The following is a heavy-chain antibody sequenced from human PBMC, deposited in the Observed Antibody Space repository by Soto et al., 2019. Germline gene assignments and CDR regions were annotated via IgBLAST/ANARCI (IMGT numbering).Heavy chain of an antibody. J-gene: IGHJ4*02. CDR2: ITGSGRDT. CDR1: GFTFRNNV. V-gene: IGHV3-23*01. CDR3: AKKGVDNSTSALDS. Sequence: PGGSLRLSCAASGFTFRNNVLSWVRQAPGKGLDWVSGITGSGRDTYYADSVKGRFTISRDNSKNMVFLQMNSLRAEDTALYYCAKKGVDNSTSALDSWGPRTLAFVSS.